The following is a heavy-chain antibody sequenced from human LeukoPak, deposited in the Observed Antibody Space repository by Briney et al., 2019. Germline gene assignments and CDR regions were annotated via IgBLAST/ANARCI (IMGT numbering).Heavy chain of an antibody. CDR1: GFTFSSYG. D-gene: IGHD2-2*02. V-gene: IGHV3-30*02. CDR2: IRYDGSNK. CDR3: AKTCPLLSSTSCYNY. J-gene: IGHJ4*02. Sequence: GGSLRLSCAASGFTFSSYGMHWVRQAPGKGLEWVAFIRYDGSNKYYADSVKGRFTISRDNSKNTLYLQMNSLRAEDTAVYYCAKTCPLLSSTSCYNYWGQGTLVTVSS.